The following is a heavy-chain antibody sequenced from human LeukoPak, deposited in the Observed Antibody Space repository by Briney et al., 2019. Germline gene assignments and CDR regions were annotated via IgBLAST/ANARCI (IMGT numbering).Heavy chain of an antibody. CDR3: ARDTYDILTGYYKWAFDI. V-gene: IGHV3-21*06. CDR2: ISSSSSYI. Sequence: GGSLRLSCAVSGFTFNSHAMCWVRQAPGKGLEWVSSISSSSSYIYYADSVKGRFTISRDNAKNSLYLQMNSLRAEDTAVYYCARDTYDILTGYYKWAFDIWGQGTMVTVSS. D-gene: IGHD3-9*01. J-gene: IGHJ3*02. CDR1: GFTFNSHA.